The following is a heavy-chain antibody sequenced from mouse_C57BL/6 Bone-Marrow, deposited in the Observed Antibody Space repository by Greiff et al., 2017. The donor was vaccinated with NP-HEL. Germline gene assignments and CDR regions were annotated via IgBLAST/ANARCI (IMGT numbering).Heavy chain of an antibody. J-gene: IGHJ2*01. CDR1: GYTFTSYG. CDR3: ARRRYSNYLVDFDY. D-gene: IGHD2-5*01. V-gene: IGHV1-81*01. CDR2: IYPRSGST. Sequence: VQLQQSGAELARPGASVKLSCKASGYTFTSYGISWVKQRTGQGLEWIGEIYPRSGSTYYNEKFKGKATLTADKSSSTAYMELRSLTSEDSAVYFCARRRYSNYLVDFDYWGQGTTLTVSS.